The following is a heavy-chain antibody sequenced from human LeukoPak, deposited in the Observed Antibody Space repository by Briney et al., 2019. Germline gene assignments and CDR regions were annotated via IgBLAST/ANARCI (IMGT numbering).Heavy chain of an antibody. CDR2: IYTSGST. V-gene: IGHV4-61*02. J-gene: IGHJ4*02. CDR3: ARAELYYFDY. Sequence: PSETLSLTCTVSGGSISSSSYDWSWIRQPAGKGLEWIGRIYTSGSTNYNPSLKSRVTISVDTSKNQFSLKLSSVTAADTAVYYCARAELYYFDYWGQGTLVTVSS. D-gene: IGHD1-26*01. CDR1: GGSISSSSYD.